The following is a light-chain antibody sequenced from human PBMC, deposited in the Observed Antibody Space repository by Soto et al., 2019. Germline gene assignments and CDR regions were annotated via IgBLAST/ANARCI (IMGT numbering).Light chain of an antibody. CDR2: GAT. V-gene: IGKV3-15*01. J-gene: IGKJ1*01. CDR3: QQYNNWPRT. Sequence: EIVMTQSPVTLSASLGESATLSCRASQSVDNNVAWYQQKPGQAPRLLIHGATTRATGIPARFSGSGSGTEFTLTISSLQSEDFAVYYCQQYNNWPRTFGQGTKVDIK. CDR1: QSVDNN.